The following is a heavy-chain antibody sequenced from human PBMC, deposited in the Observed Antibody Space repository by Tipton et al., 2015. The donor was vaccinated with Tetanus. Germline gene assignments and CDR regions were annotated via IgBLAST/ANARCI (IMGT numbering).Heavy chain of an antibody. CDR2: IDYFGST. D-gene: IGHD5-12*01. V-gene: IGHV4-59*12. Sequence: TLSLTCTVSGGSISTYHWNWIRQSPGKGLEWIGYIDYFGSTKYNPSLKSRVAMSVDTSKNQFSLNLTSVTAADTALFYRARVDSANDRIDHWGQGTLVTVSS. CDR3: ARVDSANDRIDH. CDR1: GGSISTYH. J-gene: IGHJ4*02.